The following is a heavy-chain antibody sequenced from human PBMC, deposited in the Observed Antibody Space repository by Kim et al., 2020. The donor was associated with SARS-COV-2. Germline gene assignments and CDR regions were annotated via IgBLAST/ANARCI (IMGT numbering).Heavy chain of an antibody. J-gene: IGHJ3*02. V-gene: IGHV4-34*01. Sequence: RVSISVDTSKNQFSLKLSSVTAADTAVYYCARDRGTIFGVVIINDAFDIWGQGTMVTVSS. CDR3: ARDRGTIFGVVIINDAFDI. D-gene: IGHD3-3*01.